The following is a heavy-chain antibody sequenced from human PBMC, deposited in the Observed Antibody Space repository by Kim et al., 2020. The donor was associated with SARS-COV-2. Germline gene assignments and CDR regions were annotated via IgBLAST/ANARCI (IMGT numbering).Heavy chain of an antibody. D-gene: IGHD2-15*01. CDR3: ARSRDSVVLPPPH. CDR2: ISYDGSSQ. Sequence: GGSLRLSCAASGFTFSTYPMHWVRPAPGKGLEWVAIISYDGSSQYYADSVKGRFTISRDNSKSTVDLQMNSLRAEDTAMYYCARSRDSVVLPPPHWGQGTLVTVSS. J-gene: IGHJ4*02. V-gene: IGHV3-30*04. CDR1: GFTFSTYP.